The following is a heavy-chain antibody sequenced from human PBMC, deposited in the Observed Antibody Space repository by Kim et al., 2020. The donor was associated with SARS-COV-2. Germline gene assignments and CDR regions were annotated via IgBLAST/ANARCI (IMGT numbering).Heavy chain of an antibody. J-gene: IGHJ3*02. CDR2: IYYSGST. V-gene: IGHV4-31*03. D-gene: IGHD6-19*01. CDR3: ARARRGIVVDAFDI. CDR1: GGSISSGGYY. Sequence: SETLSLTCTVSGGSISSGGYYWSWIRQHPGKGLEWIGYIYYSGSTYYNPSLKSRVTISVDTSKNQFSLKLRSVTAADTAVYYCARARRGIVVDAFDIWGQGTMVTVSS.